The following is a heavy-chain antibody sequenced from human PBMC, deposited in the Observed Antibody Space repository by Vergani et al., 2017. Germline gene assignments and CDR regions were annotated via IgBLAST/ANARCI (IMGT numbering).Heavy chain of an antibody. CDR1: GYTFTGYY. Sequence: VQLVQSGAEVKKPGASVKVSCKASGYTFTGYYMHWVRQAPGQGLEWVANIKQDGSEKYYVDSVKGRFTISRDNAKNSLYLQMNSLRAEDTAVYYCARDGVHCTNGVCYTSAFDYWGQGTLVTVSS. CDR2: IKQDGSEK. V-gene: IGHV3-7*05. CDR3: ARDGVHCTNGVCYTSAFDY. J-gene: IGHJ4*02. D-gene: IGHD2-8*01.